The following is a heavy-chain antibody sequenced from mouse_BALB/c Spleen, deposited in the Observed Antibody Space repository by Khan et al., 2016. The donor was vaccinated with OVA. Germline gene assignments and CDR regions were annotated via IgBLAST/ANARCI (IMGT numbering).Heavy chain of an antibody. V-gene: IGHV3-8*02. CDR1: GDSITSGF. CDR3: SRSTNRNAFAY. D-gene: IGHD2-14*01. CDR2: MFYSGYT. J-gene: IGHJ3*01. Sequence: EVQLQESGPSLVQPSQTLSLTCSVTGDSITSGFWSWIRKFPGNKLEYMGYMFYSGYTYYNPSLLGRLSIIRHTSYNQYSLQLNSVTTEDTATDDCSRSTNRNAFAYWGQGTLVTVSA.